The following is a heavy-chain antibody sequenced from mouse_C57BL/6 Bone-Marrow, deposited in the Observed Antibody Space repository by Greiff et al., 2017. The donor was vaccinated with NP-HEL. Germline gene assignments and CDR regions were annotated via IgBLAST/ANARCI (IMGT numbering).Heavy chain of an antibody. V-gene: IGHV2-3*01. CDR1: GFSLTSYG. J-gene: IGHJ4*01. Sequence: VQLKESGPGLVAPSQSLSITCTVSGFSLTSYGVSWVRQPPGKGLEWLGVIWGDGSTNYHSALISRLSISKDNSKSQVFLKPNSLLTEDTDTYYCDKARTARGHCDMDDWGKGTSVTGSS. D-gene: IGHD3-2*01. CDR3: DKARTARGHCDMDD. CDR2: IWGDGST.